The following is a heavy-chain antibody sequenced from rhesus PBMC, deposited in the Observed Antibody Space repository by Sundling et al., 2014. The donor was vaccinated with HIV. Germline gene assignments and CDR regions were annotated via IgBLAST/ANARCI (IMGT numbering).Heavy chain of an antibody. CDR3: ARVHSWSDDSVDY. V-gene: IGHV4S2*01. CDR1: GASISYYY. D-gene: IGHD3-22*01. CDR2: IYGSGGST. Sequence: QVQLQESGPGLVKPSETLALTCAVSGASISYYYWSWIRQAPGKGLEWIGRIYGSGGSTDYSPSLESRLTFSIDTSKNQFSLKLTSVTASDTAVYFCARVHSWSDDSVDYWGQGVLVTVSS. J-gene: IGHJ4*01.